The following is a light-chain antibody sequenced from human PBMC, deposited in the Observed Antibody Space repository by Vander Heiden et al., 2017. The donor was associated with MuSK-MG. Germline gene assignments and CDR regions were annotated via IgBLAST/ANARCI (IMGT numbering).Light chain of an antibody. CDR3: QQYNSYSTWT. Sequence: DLQMTQSPSTLSASVGDRVTITCRASQSISSWLAWYQQKPGKAPKLLIYKASSLESGVPSRCSGSGSGTEFTLTISSLQPDDFATYYCQQYNSYSTWTFGQGTKVXIK. CDR1: QSISSW. J-gene: IGKJ1*01. V-gene: IGKV1-5*03. CDR2: KAS.